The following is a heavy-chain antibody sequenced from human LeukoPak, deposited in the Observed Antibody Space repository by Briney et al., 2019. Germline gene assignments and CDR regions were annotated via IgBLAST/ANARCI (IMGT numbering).Heavy chain of an antibody. CDR3: ARAGGLRLGNYYYYMDV. J-gene: IGHJ6*03. Sequence: NPSETLSLTCTVSGDSINSSSSYWGWIRQPPAMGLEWIGSIYYSGRTYYNPSLESRVTMSVDTSKNQFSLKLSSVTAADTAVYYCARAGGLRLGNYYYYMDVWGKGTTVAISS. CDR1: GDSINSSSSY. V-gene: IGHV4-39*07. D-gene: IGHD5-12*01. CDR2: IYYSGRT.